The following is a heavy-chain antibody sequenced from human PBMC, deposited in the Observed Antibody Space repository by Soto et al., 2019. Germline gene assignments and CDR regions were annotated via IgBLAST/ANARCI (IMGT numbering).Heavy chain of an antibody. Sequence: EVQLVESGGDLIQPGGYLRLYCAASGFTVTNSYMAWVRQAPGKGLEWVSVVYTSGRTYHADSVKGRFTVSRDISTNMFFLQMNKLSAEDMATYYCARAGFERLYFDQWGRGTLVTVSS. J-gene: IGHJ4*01. CDR3: ARAGFERLYFDQ. CDR2: VYTSGRT. V-gene: IGHV3-53*01. D-gene: IGHD1-1*01. CDR1: GFTVTNSY.